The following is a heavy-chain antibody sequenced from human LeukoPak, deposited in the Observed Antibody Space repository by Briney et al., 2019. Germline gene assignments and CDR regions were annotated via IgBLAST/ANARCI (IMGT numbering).Heavy chain of an antibody. CDR2: ISAYNGNT. CDR3: ARDRGYYYDSSGYYDKLDY. V-gene: IGHV1-18*01. Sequence: ASVKVSCKASGYTFTSYGISWVRQAPGQGLEWMGWISAYNGNTSYAQKLQGRVTMTTDTSTSTAYMELRSLRSDDTAVYYCARDRGYYYDSSGYYDKLDYWGQGTLVTVSS. D-gene: IGHD3-22*01. CDR1: GYTFTSYG. J-gene: IGHJ4*02.